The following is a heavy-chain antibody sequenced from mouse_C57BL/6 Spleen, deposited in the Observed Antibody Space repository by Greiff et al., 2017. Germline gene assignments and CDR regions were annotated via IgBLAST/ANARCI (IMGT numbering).Heavy chain of an antibody. J-gene: IGHJ1*03. D-gene: IGHD1-1*01. CDR3: ARATGSPLRFDV. CDR2: INYDGSST. CDR1: GFTFSDYY. Sequence: EVQRVESEGGLVQPGSSMKLSCTASGFTFSDYYMAWVRQVPEKGLEWVANINYDGSSTYYLDSLKSRFIISRDNAKNILYLQMSSLKSEDTATYYCARATGSPLRFDVWGTGTTVTVSS. V-gene: IGHV5-16*01.